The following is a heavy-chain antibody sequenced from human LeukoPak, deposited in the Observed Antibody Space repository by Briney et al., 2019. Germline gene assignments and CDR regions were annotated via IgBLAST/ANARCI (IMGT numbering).Heavy chain of an antibody. CDR1: GFTFSNYG. D-gene: IGHD3-10*02. J-gene: IGHJ6*04. Sequence: GGSLRLSCAASGFTFSNYGMHWVRQAPGKGLEWVAFIRSDGINKYHADSVKGRFTISRDNAKNSLYLQMNSLRAEDTAVYYCAELGITMIGGVWGKGTTVTISS. CDR2: IRSDGINK. V-gene: IGHV3-30*02. CDR3: AELGITMIGGV.